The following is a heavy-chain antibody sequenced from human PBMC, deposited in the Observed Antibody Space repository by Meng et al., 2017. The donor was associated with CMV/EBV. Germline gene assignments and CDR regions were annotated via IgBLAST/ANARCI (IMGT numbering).Heavy chain of an antibody. D-gene: IGHD5-24*01. CDR2: IIPIFGTA. Sequence: QSLLAGAKVKMPGSWVKGYCKSSGGTFSSYAISLVRQAPRQGLEWMEGIIPIFGTANYAQKFQGRVTITADESTSTAYMELSSLRSEDTAVYYCARMPRDGYNYIDYWGQGTLVTVSS. J-gene: IGHJ4*02. V-gene: IGHV1-69*12. CDR1: GGTFSSYA. CDR3: ARMPRDGYNYIDY.